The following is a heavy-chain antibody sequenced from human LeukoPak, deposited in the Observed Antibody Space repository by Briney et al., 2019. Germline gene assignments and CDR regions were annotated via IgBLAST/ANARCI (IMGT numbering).Heavy chain of an antibody. D-gene: IGHD2-15*01. CDR1: GYTFTGYY. Sequence: ASVKVSCKASGYTFTGYYMHWVRQAPGQGLEWMGWINPNSGGTNYARKFQGWVTMTRDTSISTAYMELSRLRSDDTAVYYCAVALKDRYFDYWGQGTLVTVSS. CDR2: INPNSGGT. CDR3: AVALKDRYFDY. V-gene: IGHV1-2*04. J-gene: IGHJ4*02.